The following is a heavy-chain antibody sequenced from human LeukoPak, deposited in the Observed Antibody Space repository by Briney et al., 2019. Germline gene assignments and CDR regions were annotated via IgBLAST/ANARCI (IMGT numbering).Heavy chain of an antibody. J-gene: IGHJ5*02. D-gene: IGHD3-10*01. CDR2: INPNSGGT. CDR3: ARDRVTMVRGVIANWFDP. V-gene: IGHV1-2*02. CDR1: GYTFTGYY. Sequence: GASVKVSCKASGYTFTGYYMHWVRQAPGQGLEWMGWINPNSGGTNYAQKFRGRVTMTRDTSISTAYMELSRLRSDGTAVYYCARDRVTMVRGVIANWFDPWGQGTLVTVSS.